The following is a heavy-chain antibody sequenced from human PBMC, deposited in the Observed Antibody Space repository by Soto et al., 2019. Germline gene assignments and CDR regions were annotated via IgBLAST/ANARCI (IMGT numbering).Heavy chain of an antibody. V-gene: IGHV3-23*01. J-gene: IGHJ4*02. Sequence: SGGSLRLSCAASGFTFSSYAMSWVRQAPGKGLEWVSAISGSGGSTYYADSVKGRFTISRDNSKNTLYLQMNSLRAEDTAVYYCAGRITIFGVVIIDYWGQGTLVTVSS. CDR1: GFTFSSYA. CDR2: ISGSGGST. D-gene: IGHD3-3*01. CDR3: AGRITIFGVVIIDY.